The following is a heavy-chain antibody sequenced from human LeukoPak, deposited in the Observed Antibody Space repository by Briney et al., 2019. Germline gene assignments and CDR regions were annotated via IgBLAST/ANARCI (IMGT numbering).Heavy chain of an antibody. Sequence: PGGSLRLSCATSEFTFNIYAMSWVRQAPGKGLEWVSAIGVSTDNTYYADSVKGRFIISRDNSRNTLHVQMSGLRVEDTAIYYCAKGEEAFDIWGQGTMVTVSS. V-gene: IGHV3-23*01. CDR1: EFTFNIYA. CDR2: IGVSTDNT. J-gene: IGHJ3*02. CDR3: AKGEEAFDI.